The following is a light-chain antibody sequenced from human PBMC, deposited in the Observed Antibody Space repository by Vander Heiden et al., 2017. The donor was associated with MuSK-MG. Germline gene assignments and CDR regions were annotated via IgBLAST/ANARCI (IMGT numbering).Light chain of an antibody. J-gene: IGKJ3*01. V-gene: IGKV1-39*01. CDR1: QSISSY. CDR2: AAS. CDR3: QQSYSSLFT. Sequence: DIQMNQSPSSLSASVRDRVTITCRASQSISSYLNWYQQKPGKAPNLLIYAASSLQSGVPSRFSGSGSGTDFTLTISSLQPEDFATYYCQQSYSSLFTFGPGTKVDIK.